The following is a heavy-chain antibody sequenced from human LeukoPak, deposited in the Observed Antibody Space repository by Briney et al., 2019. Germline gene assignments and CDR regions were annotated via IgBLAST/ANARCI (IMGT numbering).Heavy chain of an antibody. CDR2: IYYSGST. J-gene: IGHJ4*02. Sequence: PSETLSLTCAVYGGSFSGYYWSWIRQPPGKGPEWIGYIYYSGSTNYNPSLKSRVTISVDTSKNQFSLKLSSVTAADTAVYYCATRGVINPEGFDYWGQGTLVTVSS. CDR3: ATRGVINPEGFDY. CDR1: GGSFSGYY. V-gene: IGHV4-59*08. D-gene: IGHD3-10*01.